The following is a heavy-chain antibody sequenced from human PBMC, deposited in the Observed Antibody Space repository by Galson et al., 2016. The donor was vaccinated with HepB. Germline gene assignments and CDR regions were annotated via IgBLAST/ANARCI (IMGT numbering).Heavy chain of an antibody. V-gene: IGHV3-72*01. Sequence: SLRLSCAASGFTFSDHYMDWVRQAPGKGLEWVGRSRDKGHSYTTEYAASVRGRFAISRDDSDNSLYLQMNSLKTEDTAVYFCARSDYFGSGNYEFWGQGSLVIVSS. D-gene: IGHD3-10*01. CDR1: GFTFSDHY. J-gene: IGHJ4*02. CDR2: SRDKGHSYTT. CDR3: ARSDYFGSGNYEF.